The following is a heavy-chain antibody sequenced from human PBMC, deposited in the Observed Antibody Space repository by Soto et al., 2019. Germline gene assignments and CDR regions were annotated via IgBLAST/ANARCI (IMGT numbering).Heavy chain of an antibody. D-gene: IGHD3-3*01. CDR2: ITDSSDTV. CDR3: ARDFGHGYYLDY. V-gene: IGHV3-48*02. CDR1: GFSFSNYN. J-gene: IGHJ4*02. Sequence: HPGGSLRLSCAASGFSFSNYNMNWVRQAPGKGLEWVSYITDSSDTVHYADSVRGRFTISRDNAESSLYLQMNSLRDEDTAVYFCARDFGHGYYLDYWGRGTLVTVSS.